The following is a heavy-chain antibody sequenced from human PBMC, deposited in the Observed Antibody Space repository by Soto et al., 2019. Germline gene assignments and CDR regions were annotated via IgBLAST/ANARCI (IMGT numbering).Heavy chain of an antibody. CDR3: VKDGPSGRWLEFYFDF. V-gene: IGHV3-43*01. CDR1: GFPFHDFT. CDR2: TSWDGATA. D-gene: IGHD5-12*01. J-gene: IGHJ4*02. Sequence: RLSCAASGFPFHDFTMHWVRQAPGKGLEWVSLTSWDGATAYHADSVKGRFTVSRDNNKNSVYLQMNSLRVEDTALYYCVKDGPSGRWLEFYFDFWGQGTKVTVYS.